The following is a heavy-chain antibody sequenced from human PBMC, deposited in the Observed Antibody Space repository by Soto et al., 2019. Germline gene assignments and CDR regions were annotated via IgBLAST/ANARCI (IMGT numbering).Heavy chain of an antibody. CDR2: IIPIFGTA. Sequence: QVQLVQSGAEVKKPGSSVKVSCKASGGTFSSYAISWVRQAPGQGLEWMGGIIPIFGTANYAQKFQGRVTITADESTSTAYMELSSLRSEDTAVYYCASRSYPGTAMLWAAFDIWGQGTMVTVSS. D-gene: IGHD5-18*01. CDR3: ASRSYPGTAMLWAAFDI. J-gene: IGHJ3*02. V-gene: IGHV1-69*01. CDR1: GGTFSSYA.